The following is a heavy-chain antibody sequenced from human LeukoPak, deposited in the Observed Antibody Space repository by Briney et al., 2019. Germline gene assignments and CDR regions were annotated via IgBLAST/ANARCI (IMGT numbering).Heavy chain of an antibody. V-gene: IGHV1-69*15. D-gene: IGHD1-26*01. Sequence: SVKVSCKTSGGTFTSYAITWVRQAPGQGFEWMGKIIPISGTTNYAQKFQGRVTFTADESTSTAYMELSSLRSEDTALYYCARKLRLGGNWFDPWGQGTLVTVSS. CDR1: GGTFTSYA. J-gene: IGHJ5*02. CDR3: ARKLRLGGNWFDP. CDR2: IIPISGTT.